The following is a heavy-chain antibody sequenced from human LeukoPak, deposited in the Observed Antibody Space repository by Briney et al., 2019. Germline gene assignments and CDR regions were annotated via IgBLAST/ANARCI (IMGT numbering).Heavy chain of an antibody. CDR1: GDSISNNYL. Sequence: SETLSLTCAVSGDSISNNYLWRWVRQFPGKGLEYIGETYRTGRTNYNPSLKSRVTISIDKSENQFSLNLRSVTAADTAVYYCGRHDYGDSSAAFDIWGQGTMVTVSS. D-gene: IGHD4-17*01. CDR2: TYRTGRT. V-gene: IGHV4-4*02. J-gene: IGHJ3*02. CDR3: GRHDYGDSSAAFDI.